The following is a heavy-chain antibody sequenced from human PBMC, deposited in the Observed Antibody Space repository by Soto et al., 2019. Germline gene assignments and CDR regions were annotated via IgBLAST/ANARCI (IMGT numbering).Heavy chain of an antibody. CDR3: ARDWDSSGLFDP. V-gene: IGHV4-59*01. Sequence: SETLSLTCSVSGASITTYYWSWIRQPPGKGLEWIGSISYSGSTKYNPCLESRVMISLDTSKNQFSLRLTSVTAADTALYYCARDWDSSGLFDPWGQGALVTVSS. CDR2: ISYSGST. D-gene: IGHD3-10*01. CDR1: GASITTYY. J-gene: IGHJ5*02.